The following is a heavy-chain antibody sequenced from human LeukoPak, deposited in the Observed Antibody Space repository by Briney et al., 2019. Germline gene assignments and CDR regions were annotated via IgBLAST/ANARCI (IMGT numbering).Heavy chain of an antibody. J-gene: IGHJ1*01. CDR2: IYDSGST. V-gene: IGHV4-39*01. CDR1: GGSISSSSYY. D-gene: IGHD3-16*01. CDR3: ARVKGDLQH. Sequence: KPSETLSLTCTVSGGSISSSSYYWGWIRQPPGKGLEWIGTIYDSGSTYYSPSLESRVTISIDTSKNQLSLKLSSVTATDTAFYYCARVKGDLQHWGQGTLVTVSS.